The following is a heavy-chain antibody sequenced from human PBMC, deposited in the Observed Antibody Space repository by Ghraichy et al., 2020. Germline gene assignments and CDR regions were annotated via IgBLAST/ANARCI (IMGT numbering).Heavy chain of an antibody. CDR2: ISGSGDDT. Sequence: GGSLRLSCAASGFTFSRFAMRWVRQAPGKGLEWVSEISGSGDDTYYADSVKGWFTISRDSSKNTVYLLMNSLRDEDTAVYYFAKPMYSRNSGSDAFDIWGQGTMVTVSS. CDR3: AKPMYSRNSGSDAFDI. D-gene: IGHD6-13*01. V-gene: IGHV3-23*01. J-gene: IGHJ3*02. CDR1: GFTFSRFA.